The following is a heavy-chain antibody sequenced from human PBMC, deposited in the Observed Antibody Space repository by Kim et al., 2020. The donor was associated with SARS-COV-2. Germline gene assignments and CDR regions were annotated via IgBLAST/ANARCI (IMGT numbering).Heavy chain of an antibody. V-gene: IGHV3-13*01. D-gene: IGHD6-19*01. CDR3: ARGAVLGTYGMDV. J-gene: IGHJ6*02. Sequence: YPGSVKGRFTISREHAKNSLYLQMHNLRAGDTAVYFCARGAVLGTYGMDVWGQGTTVTVSS.